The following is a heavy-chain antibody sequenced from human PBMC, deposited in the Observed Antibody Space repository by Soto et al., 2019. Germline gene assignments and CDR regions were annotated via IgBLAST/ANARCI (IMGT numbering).Heavy chain of an antibody. D-gene: IGHD3-10*01. CDR2: ISSSSSYI. CDR3: ARDWVGNYAVDI. V-gene: IGHV3-21*01. Sequence: GGSLRLSCAASGFTFSSYSMNWVRQAPGKGLEWVSSISSSSSYIYYADSVKGRFTISRDNAKNSLYLQMNSLRAEDTAVYYCARDWVGNYAVDIWGQGTMGTGSS. CDR1: GFTFSSYS. J-gene: IGHJ3*02.